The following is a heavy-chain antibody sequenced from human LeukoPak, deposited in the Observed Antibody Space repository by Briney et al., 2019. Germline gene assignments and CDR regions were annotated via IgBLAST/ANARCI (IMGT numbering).Heavy chain of an antibody. D-gene: IGHD6-13*01. V-gene: IGHV1-46*01. J-gene: IGHJ4*02. Sequence: ASVKVSCKASGGTFSSYAISWVRQAPGQGLEWMGIINPSGGSTSYAQKFQGRVTMTRDTSTSTVYMELSSLRSEDTAVYYCARGGGQQLAPSDYWGQGTLVTVSS. CDR2: INPSGGST. CDR3: ARGGGQQLAPSDY. CDR1: GGTFSSYA.